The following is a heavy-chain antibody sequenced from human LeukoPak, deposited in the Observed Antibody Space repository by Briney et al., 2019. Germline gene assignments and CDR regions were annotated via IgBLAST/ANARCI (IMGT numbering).Heavy chain of an antibody. Sequence: PGGSLRLSCAASGFTFSSYGMHWVRQAPGKGLEWVSLIRYKAVGETTEFAASVKGRCSVSRDDSKNIAFLQLDSLKTEDTAVYFCTTLMRHCSGGSCYSGVSGRYYFDSWGQGTLVTVSS. CDR2: IRYKAVGETT. V-gene: IGHV3-49*04. D-gene: IGHD2-15*01. J-gene: IGHJ4*02. CDR3: TTLMRHCSGGSCYSGVSGRYYFDS. CDR1: GFTFSSYG.